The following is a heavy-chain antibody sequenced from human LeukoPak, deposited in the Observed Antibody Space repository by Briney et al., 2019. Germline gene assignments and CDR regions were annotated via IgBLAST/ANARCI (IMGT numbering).Heavy chain of an antibody. CDR3: AKGINGYFDY. J-gene: IGHJ4*02. V-gene: IGHV3-23*01. CDR1: GFTFNNYP. Sequence: GGSLRLSCAASGFTFNNYPMSWVRQAPGEGLEWVSSINPSGGNTYYADSVKGRFTISRDNSKNTLYLQMNSLRAEDTALYYCAKGINGYFDYWGQGTLVTVSS. D-gene: IGHD2-8*01. CDR2: INPSGGNT.